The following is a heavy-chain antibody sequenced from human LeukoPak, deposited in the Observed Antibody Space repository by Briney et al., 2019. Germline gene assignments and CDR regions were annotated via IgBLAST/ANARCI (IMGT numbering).Heavy chain of an antibody. CDR2: ISGSGGST. CDR1: GFTFSSYV. J-gene: IGHJ4*02. V-gene: IGHV3-23*01. CDR3: AKGEQGVDY. Sequence: GGSLRLSCAASGFTFSSYVTSWVRQAPGKGLEWVSGISGSGGSTYYADSVKGRFTISRDNSKNTLYLQMNSLRAEDAAVYYCAKGEQGVDYWGQGTLVTVSS. D-gene: IGHD1/OR15-1a*01.